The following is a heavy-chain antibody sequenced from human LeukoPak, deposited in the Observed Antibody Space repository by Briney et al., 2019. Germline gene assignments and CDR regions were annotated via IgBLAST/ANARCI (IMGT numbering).Heavy chain of an antibody. V-gene: IGHV4-39*01. CDR3: ASATTVTTFGY. D-gene: IGHD4-17*01. J-gene: IGHJ4*02. CDR1: GGSISSSSYY. Sequence: SETLSLTCTVSGGSISSSSYYWGWIRQPPGKGLEWIGSIYYSGSTYYPSLESRATISADTSKNQFSLKLSSVTAADTAVYYCASATTVTTFGYWGQGTLVTVSS. CDR2: IYYSGST.